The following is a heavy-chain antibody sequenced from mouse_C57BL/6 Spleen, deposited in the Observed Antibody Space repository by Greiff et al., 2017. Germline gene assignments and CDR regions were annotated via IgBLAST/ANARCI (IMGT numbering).Heavy chain of an antibody. Sequence: EVQLQQSGTVLARPGASVKMSCKTSGYTFTSYWMHWVKQRPGQGLEWIGAIYPGNSDTSYNQKFKGKAKLTAVTSASTAYMELSSLTNEDSAVYYCTTTYYYDYDWTADYWGQGTTLTVSS. D-gene: IGHD2-4*01. J-gene: IGHJ2*01. CDR1: GYTFTSYW. CDR2: IYPGNSDT. CDR3: TTTYYYDYDWTADY. V-gene: IGHV1-5*01.